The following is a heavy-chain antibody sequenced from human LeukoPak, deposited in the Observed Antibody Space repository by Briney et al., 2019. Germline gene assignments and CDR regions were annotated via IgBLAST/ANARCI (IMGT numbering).Heavy chain of an antibody. D-gene: IGHD3-22*01. CDR3: AKADNYYDDSGYYYGTDY. J-gene: IGHJ4*02. V-gene: IGHV3-23*01. Sequence: GGSLRLSCAASGFTFSSYAMSWVRQAPGKGLEWVSAISGGGGSTYYADSVKGRFTISRDNSKNTLYLQMNSLRAEDTAVYYCAKADNYYDDSGYYYGTDYWGQGTLVTVSS. CDR1: GFTFSSYA. CDR2: ISGGGGST.